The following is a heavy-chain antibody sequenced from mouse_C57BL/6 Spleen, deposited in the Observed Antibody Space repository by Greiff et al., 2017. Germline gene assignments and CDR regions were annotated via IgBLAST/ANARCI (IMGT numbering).Heavy chain of an antibody. Sequence: QVQLQQSGAELVRPGASVKLSCKASGYTFTDYYINWVKQRPGQGLEWIARIYPGSGNTYYAEKFKGKATLTAEQSSSTAYMQLSSLTSEDSAVYFCAREVRGCFDVWGTGTTVTVSS. CDR3: AREVRGCFDV. CDR1: GYTFTDYY. V-gene: IGHV1-76*01. CDR2: IYPGSGNT. D-gene: IGHD2-2*01. J-gene: IGHJ1*03.